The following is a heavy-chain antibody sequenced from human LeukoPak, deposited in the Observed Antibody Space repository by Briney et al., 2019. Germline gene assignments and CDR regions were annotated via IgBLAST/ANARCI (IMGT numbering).Heavy chain of an antibody. CDR2: IYYSGST. Sequence: PSETLSLTCTVSGGSISSYYWSWIRQPPGKGLEWIGYIYYSGSTNYNPSLKSRVTISVDTSKNQFSLKLTSVTAADTAVYYCARGDWELPLNFDYWGQGTLVTVSS. CDR3: ARGDWELPLNFDY. D-gene: IGHD1-26*01. CDR1: GGSISSYY. J-gene: IGHJ4*02. V-gene: IGHV4-59*08.